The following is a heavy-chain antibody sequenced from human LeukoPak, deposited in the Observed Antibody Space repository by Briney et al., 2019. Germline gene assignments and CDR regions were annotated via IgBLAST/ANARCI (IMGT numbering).Heavy chain of an antibody. D-gene: IGHD2-2*01. Sequence: GGSLRLSCAASGFTFSTYSMNWVRQAPGKGLEWVSSISGTSTYIYYADSVKGRFTISRDNGKNSLYLQMNSLRAEDTAVYYCARRQPLGCSGTSCYAGPVDYWGQGTLVTVSS. CDR1: GFTFSTYS. J-gene: IGHJ4*02. V-gene: IGHV3-21*01. CDR3: ARRQPLGCSGTSCYAGPVDY. CDR2: ISGTSTYI.